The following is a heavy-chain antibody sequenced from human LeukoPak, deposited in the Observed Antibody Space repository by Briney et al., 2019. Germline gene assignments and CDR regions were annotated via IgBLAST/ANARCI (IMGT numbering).Heavy chain of an antibody. CDR3: ARDRDPSSPYDAFDI. CDR2: INPNSGGT. CDR1: GYTFTGYY. D-gene: IGHD3-10*01. J-gene: IGHJ3*02. V-gene: IGHV1-2*02. Sequence: ASVKVSCKASGYTFTGYYIHWVRQAPGQGLEWMGWINPNSGGTNYAQKFQGRVTVTRDTSTSTVYMELTRLRSDDTAVYYCARDRDPSSPYDAFDIWGQGTMVTVSS.